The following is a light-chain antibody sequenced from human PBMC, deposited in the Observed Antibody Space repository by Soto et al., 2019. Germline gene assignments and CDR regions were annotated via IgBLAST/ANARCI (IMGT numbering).Light chain of an antibody. CDR1: QNISRS. CDR3: QQYNNWPLIT. V-gene: IGKV3-15*01. Sequence: EIVMTQSPVTLSVSPGERATLSCRASQNISRSLAWYQQKPGQGPSLLIYGTSTRAGGVPARFSGGGSGTEFTLTITSLQSEDFAVYYCQQYNNWPLITFGQGTRLEIK. J-gene: IGKJ5*01. CDR2: GTS.